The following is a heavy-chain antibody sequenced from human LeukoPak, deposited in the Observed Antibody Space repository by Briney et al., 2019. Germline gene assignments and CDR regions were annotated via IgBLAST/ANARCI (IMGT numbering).Heavy chain of an antibody. CDR3: ARQSRYYDSSGYYGYYYYMDV. V-gene: IGHV4-38-2*02. CDR2: IYHSGST. D-gene: IGHD3-22*01. Sequence: SETLSLTCTVSGYSISRGYSWGWIRQPPGKGLEWIGNIYHSGSTNYSPSLKSRVTISVDTSKNQFSLKLSSVTAADTAVYYCARQSRYYDSSGYYGYYYYMDVWGKGTTVTISS. CDR1: GYSISRGYS. J-gene: IGHJ6*03.